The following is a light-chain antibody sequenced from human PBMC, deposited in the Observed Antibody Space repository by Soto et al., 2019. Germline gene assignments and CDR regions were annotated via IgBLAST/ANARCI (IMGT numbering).Light chain of an antibody. CDR2: GAS. V-gene: IGKV3D-7*01. Sequence: PWDRVTLSCRASQSVSSSYLTCYQQKPGQAPRLLIYGASTRATSIPARFSGSGSGTDFTLTISSLQPEDFAVCSCHQDYNLPPLTFGGGTKVE. J-gene: IGKJ4*01. CDR1: QSVSSSY. CDR3: HQDYNLPPLT.